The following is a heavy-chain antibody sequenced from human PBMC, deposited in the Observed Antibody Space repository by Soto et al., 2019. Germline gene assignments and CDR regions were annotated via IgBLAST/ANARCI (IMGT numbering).Heavy chain of an antibody. CDR2: ISGRGGRS. V-gene: IGHV3-23*01. J-gene: IGHJ4*02. Sequence: EVQLLDSGGGLVQPGGSLRLSCAASGFTFSNYAMTWVRQGPGKGLEWVSGISGRGGRSYYADSVKGRFTISRDNSKSTLYLQMNSLRAEDTAVYYCAKAYFVWSSEQPYYFYYWGQGTLVTVSS. D-gene: IGHD3-16*01. CDR3: AKAYFVWSSEQPYYFYY. CDR1: GFTFSNYA.